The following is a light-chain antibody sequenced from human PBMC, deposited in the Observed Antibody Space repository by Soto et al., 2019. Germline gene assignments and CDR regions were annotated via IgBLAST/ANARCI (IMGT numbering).Light chain of an antibody. CDR1: SSDVGGYSY. CDR3: FSYAGSYTVV. J-gene: IGLJ1*01. V-gene: IGLV2-11*01. CDR2: DVT. Sequence: QSALTQPRSVSGSPGQSVTISCTGTSSDVGGYSYVSWYQQHPGKARKLMINDVTTRPSGIPDHFSGSKSGNTASLSISGLQAEDEADYYCFSYAGSYTVVFGTGTKLTVL.